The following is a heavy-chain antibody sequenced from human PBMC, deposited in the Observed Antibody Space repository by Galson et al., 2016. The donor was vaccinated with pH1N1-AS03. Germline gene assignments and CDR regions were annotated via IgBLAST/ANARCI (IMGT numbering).Heavy chain of an antibody. Sequence: SLRLSCAASGFTFNNYAMNWVRQAPGKGLEWVSSITGSGISTEYADSVEGRFTTSRDNSKNTLYVEMSSLRAEDTAIYYCAKSSSSLTRDAFDMWGRGTLVTVSS. CDR3: AKSSSSLTRDAFDM. J-gene: IGHJ3*02. V-gene: IGHV3-23*01. CDR2: ITGSGIST. CDR1: GFTFNNYA. D-gene: IGHD2-2*01.